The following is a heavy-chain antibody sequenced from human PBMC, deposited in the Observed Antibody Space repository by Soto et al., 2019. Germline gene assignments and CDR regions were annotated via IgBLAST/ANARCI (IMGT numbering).Heavy chain of an antibody. CDR1: GYPFIKYG. Sequence: QLQLVQSAAEVKKPGASVRVSCKAYGYPFIKYGISWIRQAPEQGLEWMGWIKVDSGYTNYAQKFQGRVTMTADTYSDTAFMELRSLRLDDTAVYFCATSYDTGFDPWGQGTVVSVSS. D-gene: IGHD3-9*01. CDR3: ATSYDTGFDP. V-gene: IGHV1-18*04. CDR2: IKVDSGYT. J-gene: IGHJ5*02.